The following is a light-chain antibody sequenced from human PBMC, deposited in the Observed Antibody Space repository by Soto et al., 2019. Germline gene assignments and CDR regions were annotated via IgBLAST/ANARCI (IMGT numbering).Light chain of an antibody. CDR2: DAS. CDR1: QSVSSY. CDR3: QQRSNWPLIT. Sequence: EIVLTQSPATLSLSPGERATLSCRASQSVSSYLAWYQQKPGQAPRLLIYDASNRANGIPARFSGSGSGTDFTLTISSLEPEDFAVYYCQQRSNWPLITFGGGTKVEIK. V-gene: IGKV3-11*01. J-gene: IGKJ4*01.